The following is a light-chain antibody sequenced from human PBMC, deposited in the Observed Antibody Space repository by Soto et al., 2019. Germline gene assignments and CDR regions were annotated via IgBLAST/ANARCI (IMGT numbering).Light chain of an antibody. CDR1: QSISNY. CDR3: QQSYSTPYT. V-gene: IGKV1-39*01. CDR2: GVS. Sequence: DIQMTQSPSSLSASVGDRVTITCRASQSISNYLNWYQQKPGKAPMLLIYGVSSLQKGVPSRLSGSGSGTDFTLTISSLQPEDFATYYCQQSYSTPYTFGQGTKLEIK. J-gene: IGKJ2*01.